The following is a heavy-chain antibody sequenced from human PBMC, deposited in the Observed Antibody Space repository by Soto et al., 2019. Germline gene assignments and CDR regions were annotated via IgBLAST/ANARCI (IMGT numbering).Heavy chain of an antibody. CDR1: GFTFSSYG. D-gene: IGHD2-15*01. V-gene: IGHV3-33*01. Sequence: QVQLVESGGGVVQPGRSLRLSCAASGFTFSSYGMHWVRQAPGKGLEWVAVIWYDGSNKYYADSVKGRFTISRDNSKNTLYLQMNSLRAEDTAVYYCARPLGGKGPFDYWGQGTLVTVSS. J-gene: IGHJ4*02. CDR3: ARPLGGKGPFDY. CDR2: IWYDGSNK.